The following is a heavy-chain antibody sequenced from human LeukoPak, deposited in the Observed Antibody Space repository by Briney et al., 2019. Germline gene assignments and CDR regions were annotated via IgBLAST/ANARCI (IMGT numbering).Heavy chain of an antibody. J-gene: IGHJ5*02. CDR2: INHSGST. CDR3: AREVTAMVTRWFDP. Sequence: PSETLSLTCAVYGGSFSGYYWSWIRQPPGKGLEWIGEINHSGSTNYNPSLKSRVTISVDTPKNQFSLKLSSVTAANTAVYYCAREVTAMVTRWFDPWGQGTLVTVSS. V-gene: IGHV4-34*01. D-gene: IGHD5-18*01. CDR1: GGSFSGYY.